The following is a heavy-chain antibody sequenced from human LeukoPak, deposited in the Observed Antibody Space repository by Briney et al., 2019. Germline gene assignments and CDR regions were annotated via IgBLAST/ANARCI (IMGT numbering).Heavy chain of an antibody. V-gene: IGHV1-69-2*01. J-gene: IGHJ4*02. CDR2: VDPEDGET. Sequence: GATVKISCKASGYTFTDYYMHWVQQAPGKGLEWMGRVDPEDGETIYAEKFQGRVTITADTSTDTAYMELSSLRSEDTAVYYCAACRAFTIFPPPPGYWGQGTLVTVSS. CDR3: AACRAFTIFPPPPGY. CDR1: GYTFTDYY. D-gene: IGHD3-3*01.